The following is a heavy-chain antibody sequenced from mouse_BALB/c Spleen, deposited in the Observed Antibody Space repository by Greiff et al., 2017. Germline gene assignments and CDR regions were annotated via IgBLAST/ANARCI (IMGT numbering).Heavy chain of an antibody. J-gene: IGHJ4*01. D-gene: IGHD1-2*01. CDR1: GYAFTNYL. CDR3: ARDYGYWMDY. CDR2: INPGSGGT. V-gene: IGHV1-54*01. Sequence: QVHVKQSGAELVRPGTSVKVSCKASGYAFTNYLIEWVKQRPGQGLEWIGVINPGSGGTNYNEKFKGKATLTADKSSSTAYMQLSSLTSDDSAVYFCARDYGYWMDYWGQGTSVTVSS.